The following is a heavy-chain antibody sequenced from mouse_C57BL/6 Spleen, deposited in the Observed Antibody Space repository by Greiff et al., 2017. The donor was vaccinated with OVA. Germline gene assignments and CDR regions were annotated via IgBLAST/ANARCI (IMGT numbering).Heavy chain of an antibody. Sequence: QVQLQQPGAELVMPGASVKLSCKASGYTFTSYWMHWVKQRPGQGLEWIGEIDPSDSYTNYNQKFKGKSTLTVDKSSSTAYMQLSSLTSEDSAVYYCARSDSNYGVDYWGQGTTLTVSS. CDR1: GYTFTSYW. CDR3: ARSDSNYGVDY. CDR2: IDPSDSYT. D-gene: IGHD2-5*01. V-gene: IGHV1-69*01. J-gene: IGHJ2*01.